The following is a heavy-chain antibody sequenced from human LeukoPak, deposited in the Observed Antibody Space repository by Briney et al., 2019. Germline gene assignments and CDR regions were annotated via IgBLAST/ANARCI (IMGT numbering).Heavy chain of an antibody. CDR1: GYTFTNYW. Sequence: GESLNISCKCSGYTFTNYWIGWVRQLPGKGLDWLGIIYSGDSDTRYSPSFQGQVTISADKSISTVYLQWSSLKASDNAMYYCYRGYCSGNNCRKSLLGIDYWGQGTLVAVSS. J-gene: IGHJ4*02. D-gene: IGHD2-15*01. CDR2: IYSGDSDT. V-gene: IGHV5-51*01. CDR3: YRGYCSGNNCRKSLLGIDY.